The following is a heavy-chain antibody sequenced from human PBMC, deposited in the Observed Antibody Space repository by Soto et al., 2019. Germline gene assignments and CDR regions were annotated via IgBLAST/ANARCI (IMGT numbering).Heavy chain of an antibody. CDR3: ARGISQAVAPIMGCYFDY. Sequence: EVQLVESGGDLVQPGGSLRLSCAASGFIFSTYWMTWVRQAPGRGLECVASIKEHGSQSFYADSVRGRFTISRDNAKNSVYLQVNSLRAEDTAVYYCARGISQAVAPIMGCYFDYWGQGTLLTVSS. J-gene: IGHJ4*02. CDR2: IKEHGSQS. D-gene: IGHD5-12*01. CDR1: GFIFSTYW. V-gene: IGHV3-7*03.